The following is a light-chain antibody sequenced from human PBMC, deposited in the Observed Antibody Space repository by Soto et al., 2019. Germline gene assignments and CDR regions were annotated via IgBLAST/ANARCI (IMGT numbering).Light chain of an antibody. CDR3: QQYNNWPSWT. CDR1: QSVSSN. V-gene: IGKV3-15*01. CDR2: GAS. Sequence: EIVMTQSPATLSVSPGERATRSCRASQSVSSNLAWYQQKPGQAPRLLIYGASTRATGIPARFSGSGSGTEFTLSISSLQSEDFAVYYCQQYNNWPSWTFGQGIKVEIQ. J-gene: IGKJ1*01.